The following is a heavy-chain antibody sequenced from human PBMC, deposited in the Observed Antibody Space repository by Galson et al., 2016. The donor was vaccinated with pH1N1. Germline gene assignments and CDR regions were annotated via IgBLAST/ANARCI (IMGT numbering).Heavy chain of an antibody. CDR3: VRHLARPDSGIRNDPLDS. D-gene: IGHD5-12*01. V-gene: IGHV4-38-2*01. J-gene: IGHJ4*02. CDR2: ICHTGNT. Sequence: SETLSLTCVVSGYSIRSGYYWGWIRQSPGKGLEWIANICHTGNTYYNPSLRGRVAISIDASKNQFSLKLTSVTAADTAIYYCVRHLARPDSGIRNDPLDSWAQGTLVTVSS. CDR1: GYSIRSGYY.